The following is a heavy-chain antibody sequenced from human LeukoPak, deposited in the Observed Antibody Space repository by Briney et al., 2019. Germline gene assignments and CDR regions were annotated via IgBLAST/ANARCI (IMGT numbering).Heavy chain of an antibody. Sequence: GGSLRPSCEVSGFTFSNSAMSWVRQPPGKGLEWLSSISISGDKILYADSVKGRFTISRDNSKNTLYLQMNSLRDEDTAVYYCAKEIRPNDYWGQGTLVIVSS. V-gene: IGHV3-23*01. CDR2: ISISGDKI. CDR3: AKEIRPNDY. J-gene: IGHJ4*02. CDR1: GFTFSNSA.